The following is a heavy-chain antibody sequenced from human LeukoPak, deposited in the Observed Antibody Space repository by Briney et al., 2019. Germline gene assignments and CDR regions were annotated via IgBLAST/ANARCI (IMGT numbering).Heavy chain of an antibody. J-gene: IGHJ4*02. V-gene: IGHV4-59*08. CDR2: INYSGST. CDR3: ARHPSSSGLYYFGY. D-gene: IGHD6-19*01. Sequence: SETLSLTCTVSGGSISSYYWSWIRQPPGKGLEWIGYINYSGSTKYNPSLKSRVTISVDTSKNQFSLKVSSVTAADTAFYYCARHPSSSGLYYFGYWGQGTLVTVSS. CDR1: GGSISSYY.